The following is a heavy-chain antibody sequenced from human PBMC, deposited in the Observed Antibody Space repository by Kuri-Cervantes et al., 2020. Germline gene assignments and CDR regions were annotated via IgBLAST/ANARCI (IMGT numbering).Heavy chain of an antibody. CDR1: GFTFSNYW. Sequence: GESLKISCTASGFTFSNYWLNWFRQAPEKGLEWVANMKEDANEKHYAESVKGRFTISRDNAENSLYLQMSSLRVEDTSIYFCARLLGEDSGAYWGQHFYYYMGVWGKGTTVTVSS. CDR2: MKEDANEK. D-gene: IGHD3-10*01. V-gene: IGHV3-7*01. CDR3: ARLLGEDSGAYWGQHFYYYMGV. J-gene: IGHJ6*03.